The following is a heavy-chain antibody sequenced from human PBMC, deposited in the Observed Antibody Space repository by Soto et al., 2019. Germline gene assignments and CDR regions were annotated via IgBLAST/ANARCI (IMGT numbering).Heavy chain of an antibody. CDR1: GFAFSSYA. D-gene: IGHD3-22*01. CDR2: ISGSGGST. V-gene: IGHV3-23*01. Sequence: SLRLSCAASGFAFSSYAMSWVRQAPGKGLEWVSAISGSGGSTYYADSVKGRFTISRDNSKNTLYLQMNSLRAEDTAVYYCAKLITMIVVAPYDYWGQGTLVTVSS. CDR3: AKLITMIVVAPYDY. J-gene: IGHJ4*02.